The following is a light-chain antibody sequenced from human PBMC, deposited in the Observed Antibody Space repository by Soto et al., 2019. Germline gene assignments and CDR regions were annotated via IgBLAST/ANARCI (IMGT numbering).Light chain of an antibody. V-gene: IGKV4-1*01. CDR1: QSGLYSSNNKNY. CDR3: QKYNSALT. CDR2: TAS. Sequence: DIVMTQSPDSLTVSLGERATINCKYSQSGLYSSNNKNYLAWYQQTPGKVPKLLIYTASTLQSGVPSRFSGSGSGTDFTLTISSLQPEDVATYYCQKYNSALTFGQGTRLEIK. J-gene: IGKJ5*01.